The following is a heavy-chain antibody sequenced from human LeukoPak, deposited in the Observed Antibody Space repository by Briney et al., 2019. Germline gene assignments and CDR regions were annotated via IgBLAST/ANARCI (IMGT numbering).Heavy chain of an antibody. CDR2: IGIAGDT. Sequence: EGSLRLSCAASGFTFSSCDMHWVRQGTGKGLEWVSAIGIAGDTYYAGSVKGRFTISRENAKNSLYLQMNSLRAEDTAVYYCARAWGTVTTFLDGWYFDLWGRGTMVTVSS. V-gene: IGHV3-13*01. D-gene: IGHD3-16*01. J-gene: IGHJ2*01. CDR1: GFTFSSCD. CDR3: ARAWGTVTTFLDGWYFDL.